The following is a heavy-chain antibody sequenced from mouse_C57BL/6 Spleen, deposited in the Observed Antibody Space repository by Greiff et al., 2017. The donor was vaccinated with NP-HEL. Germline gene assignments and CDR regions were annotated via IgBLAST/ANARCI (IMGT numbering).Heavy chain of an antibody. V-gene: IGHV1-26*01. CDR1: GYTFTDYY. CDR2: INPNNGGT. Sequence: EVQLQQSGPELVKPGASVKISCKASGYTFTDYYMNWVKQSHGKSLEWIGDINPNNGGTSYNQKFKGKATLTVDKSSSTAYMELRSLTSEDSAVYYCARGPYDYDSYWGQGTTLTVSS. D-gene: IGHD2-4*01. J-gene: IGHJ2*01. CDR3: ARGPYDYDSY.